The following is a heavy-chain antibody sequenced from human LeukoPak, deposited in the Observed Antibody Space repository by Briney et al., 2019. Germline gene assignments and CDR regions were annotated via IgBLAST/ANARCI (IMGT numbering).Heavy chain of an antibody. D-gene: IGHD1-26*01. CDR1: GFSFSSYS. CDR2: ISSSSSYI. CDR3: ERFASGSYYGLDY. V-gene: IGHV3-21*01. J-gene: IGHJ4*02. Sequence: GGSLRLSCAASGFSFSSYSMNWVRQAPGKGLEWVSSISSSSSYIYYADSVKGRFTISRDNAKNSLYLQMNSLRDEDTAVYYCERFASGSYYGLDYWGQGGMVSVSS.